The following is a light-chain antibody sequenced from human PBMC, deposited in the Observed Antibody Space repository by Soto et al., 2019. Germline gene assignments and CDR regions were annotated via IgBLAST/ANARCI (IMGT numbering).Light chain of an antibody. CDR3: QKYNSAPRT. J-gene: IGKJ4*01. V-gene: IGKV1-27*01. Sequence: DIQMTQSPSSLSASVGDRVTITCRASQGINVYLAWYRQKPGKVPKLLIYAASTLHSGVTSRFSGSGSGTDFTLTISSLQPEDVATYYCQKYNSAPRTFGGWTKVEIK. CDR2: AAS. CDR1: QGINVY.